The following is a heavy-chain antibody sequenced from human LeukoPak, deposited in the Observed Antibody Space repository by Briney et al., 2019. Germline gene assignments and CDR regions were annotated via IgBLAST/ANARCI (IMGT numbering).Heavy chain of an antibody. Sequence: ASVKVSCKASGYTFTSYDINWVRPATGQGLEWMGWMNPNSGNTGYAQKFQGRVTMTRNTSISTAYMELSSLRSEDTAVYYCARGRLRFHYFDYWGQGTLVTVSS. CDR2: MNPNSGNT. CDR3: ARGRLRFHYFDY. CDR1: GYTFTSYD. D-gene: IGHD5-12*01. V-gene: IGHV1-8*01. J-gene: IGHJ4*02.